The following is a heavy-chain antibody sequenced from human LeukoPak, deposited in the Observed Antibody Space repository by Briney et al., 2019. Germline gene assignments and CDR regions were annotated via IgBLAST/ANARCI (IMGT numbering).Heavy chain of an antibody. CDR3: ARETYSSSRAGGY. D-gene: IGHD6-13*01. Sequence: SETLSLTCTVSVGSISSDVYYWGWIRQPPGKGLEWVGTIYYTGDTYYNPSLKSRVTIFVDTSKNQFSLKLGSVTAADTAVYYCARETYSSSRAGGYWGQGTLVTASS. J-gene: IGHJ4*02. V-gene: IGHV4-39*02. CDR2: IYYTGDT. CDR1: VGSISSDVYY.